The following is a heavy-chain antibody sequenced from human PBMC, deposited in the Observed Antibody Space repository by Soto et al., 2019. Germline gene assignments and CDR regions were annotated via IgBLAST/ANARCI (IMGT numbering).Heavy chain of an antibody. D-gene: IGHD2-2*01. Sequence: GGSLRLSCAASGFTITPYWMHWVRLVPGKGLVWVSRINYDGSTTDYADPVKGRFTISRDNDRNTLYLQVSSLRAEDSAVYYCAASVVPAAKNYFHYYYIHVWGKGTTVTVSS. CDR1: GFTITPYW. V-gene: IGHV3-74*01. CDR3: AASVVPAAKNYFHYYYIHV. J-gene: IGHJ6*03. CDR2: INYDGSTT.